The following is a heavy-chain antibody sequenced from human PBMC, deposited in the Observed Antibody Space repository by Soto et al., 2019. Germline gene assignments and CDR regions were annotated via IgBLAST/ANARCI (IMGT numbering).Heavy chain of an antibody. V-gene: IGHV3-30-3*01. J-gene: IGHJ2*01. CDR1: GFTFSSYA. CDR3: AREVGGYSDYVGYFHL. D-gene: IGHD4-17*01. CDR2: ISYAGSNK. Sequence: QVQLVESGGGVVQPGRSLRLSCAASGFTFSSYAMDWVRQAPGKGLEWVAVISYAGSNKYYADSVKGRFTISRDNSQNTLYLQMNSLRAEDTAVYYCAREVGGYSDYVGYFHLWGRGTLVTVSS.